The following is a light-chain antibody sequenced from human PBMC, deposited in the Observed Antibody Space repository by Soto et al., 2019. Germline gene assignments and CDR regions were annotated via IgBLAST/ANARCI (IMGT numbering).Light chain of an antibody. Sequence: EIVLTQSPGTLSLSPGERATLSCRASQSVTSSYLAWYQLKPGQAPRILIYGASNSATGIPDRFSGSGSGTDFSLTISRLEPEDFAVYFCQQYGNSPPNTFGQGTKVEI. J-gene: IGKJ2*01. CDR2: GAS. CDR1: QSVTSSY. V-gene: IGKV3-20*01. CDR3: QQYGNSPPNT.